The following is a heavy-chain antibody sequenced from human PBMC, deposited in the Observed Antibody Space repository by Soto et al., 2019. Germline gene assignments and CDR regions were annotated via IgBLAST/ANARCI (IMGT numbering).Heavy chain of an antibody. CDR1: EFTFGLYV. CDR2: ISGSGAST. CDR3: ARGCPDVWGTGAHHYGLDV. D-gene: IGHD3-16*01. Sequence: PGGSLRLSCVGSEFTFGLYVIGWVRQAPGKGPEWVSFISGSGASTYYADSVKGRFAISRDNSKNTVYLQMNNLRPEDTAIYSCARGCPDVWGTGAHHYGLDVWGQVTTVTVSS. J-gene: IGHJ6*02. V-gene: IGHV3-23*01.